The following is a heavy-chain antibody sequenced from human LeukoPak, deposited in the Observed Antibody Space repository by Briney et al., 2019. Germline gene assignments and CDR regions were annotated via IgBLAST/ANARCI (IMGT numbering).Heavy chain of an antibody. CDR2: IWYDGTK. CDR1: GFTFSSYG. D-gene: IGHD1-1*01. Sequence: GGSLRLSCAASGFTFSSYGIHWTRQAPGKGLEWVAVIWYDGTKNYADSVKGRFTISRDNSKNTLYLQMNSLRGEDTAVYYCARGVNWDYIDYWGQGTLVTVSS. V-gene: IGHV3-33*01. J-gene: IGHJ4*02. CDR3: ARGVNWDYIDY.